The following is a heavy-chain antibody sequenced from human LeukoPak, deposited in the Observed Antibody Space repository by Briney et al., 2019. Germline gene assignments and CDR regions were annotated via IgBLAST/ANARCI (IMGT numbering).Heavy chain of an antibody. CDR2: ISAYNGNT. V-gene: IGHV1-18*01. D-gene: IGHD1-26*01. Sequence: ASVEVSCQASGYTFTRYGISWVRQAPGQGLEWMGWISAYNGNTNYAQKLQGRVTMTTDTSTSTAYMELRSLRSDDTAVYYCARDQVGATAFDYWGQGTLVTVSS. CDR3: ARDQVGATAFDY. CDR1: GYTFTRYG. J-gene: IGHJ4*02.